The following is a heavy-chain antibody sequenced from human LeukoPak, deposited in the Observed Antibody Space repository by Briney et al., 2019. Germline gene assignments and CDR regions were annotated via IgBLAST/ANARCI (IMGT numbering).Heavy chain of an antibody. V-gene: IGHV4-39*07. CDR2: IYYSGST. CDR3: ARDQATLGIFGVVTYNWFDP. CDR1: GGSISSSSYY. Sequence: SETLSLTCTVSGGSISSSSYYWGWIRQPPGKGLEWIGSIYYSGSTYYNPSLKSRVTISVDTSKNQFSLKLSSVTAADTAVYYCARDQATLGIFGVVTYNWFDPWGQGTLVTVSS. D-gene: IGHD3-3*01. J-gene: IGHJ5*02.